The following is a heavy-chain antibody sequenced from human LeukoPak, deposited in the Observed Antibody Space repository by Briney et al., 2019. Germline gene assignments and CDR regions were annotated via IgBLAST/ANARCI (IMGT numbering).Heavy chain of an antibody. J-gene: IGHJ4*02. CDR1: GFTFSTYA. V-gene: IGHV3-23*01. Sequence: GGSLRLSCAASGFTFSTYAMSWVRQAPGKGLEWVSSASGSGGNSDYTDSVKGRFTISRDNSKNTLYLQMNSLRAEDTAVYYCARDLGVAVAGFPFDYWGQGTLVTVSS. CDR3: ARDLGVAVAGFPFDY. CDR2: ASGSGGNS. D-gene: IGHD6-19*01.